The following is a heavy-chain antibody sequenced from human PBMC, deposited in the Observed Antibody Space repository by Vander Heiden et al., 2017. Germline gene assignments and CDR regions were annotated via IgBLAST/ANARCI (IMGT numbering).Heavy chain of an antibody. Sequence: EVQLLESGGGLVQPGGSLRLSCAASGFTFTRYAMSWVRQAPGKGLEWVSAISGSGGSTYYADSVKGRFTISRDNSKNTLYLQMNSLRAEDTAVYYCAKDFVGSGSYAPGFYWGQGTLVTVSS. V-gene: IGHV3-23*01. CDR3: AKDFVGSGSYAPGFY. J-gene: IGHJ4*02. CDR2: ISGSGGST. CDR1: GFTFTRYA. D-gene: IGHD3-10*01.